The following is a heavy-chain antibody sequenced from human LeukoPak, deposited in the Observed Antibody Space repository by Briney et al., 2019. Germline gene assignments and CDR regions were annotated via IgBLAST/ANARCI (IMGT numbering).Heavy chain of an antibody. CDR1: GFTFSSYA. V-gene: IGHV3-30*04. D-gene: IGHD1/OR15-1a*01. CDR3: AREGRTAELDY. CDR2: ISYDGRNK. Sequence: PGRSLRLSCVASGFTFSSYAMHWVRQAPGEGLEWVAVISYDGRNKYYADSVKGRFTISRDNAKNTLYLQMNSLRGEDTVVYYYAREGRTAELDYWGQGTLVTVSS. J-gene: IGHJ4*02.